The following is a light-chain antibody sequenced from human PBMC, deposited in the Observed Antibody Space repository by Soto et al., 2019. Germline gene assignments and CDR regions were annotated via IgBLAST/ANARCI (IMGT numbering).Light chain of an antibody. V-gene: IGKV3-20*01. J-gene: IGKJ2*01. CDR3: QQYGSSPPDT. CDR1: QSVSNNY. Sequence: EVVLTQSPGTLSSSPGERATLSCRASQSVSNNYLAWYQQKPRQSPKLLIFGSSDRATGIPYRCSGSGSRTDFTLTISSLEPEDFAVYYCQQYGSSPPDTFGQGTKLEIK. CDR2: GSS.